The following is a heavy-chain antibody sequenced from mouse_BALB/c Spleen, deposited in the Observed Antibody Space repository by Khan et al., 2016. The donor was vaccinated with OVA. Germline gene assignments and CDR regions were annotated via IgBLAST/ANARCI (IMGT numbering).Heavy chain of an antibody. Sequence: VQLQESGAELMKPGASVKISCKATGYTFSSYWLEWVKQRPGHGLEWIGEILPGSGSRNYNEKFKGKATFTADISSKTTYMQLSSLTSEDSAVYDCARVNYGSRDYFDYWGQGTTLTVSS. CDR2: ILPGSGSR. J-gene: IGHJ2*01. D-gene: IGHD1-1*01. CDR3: ARVNYGSRDYFDY. V-gene: IGHV1-9*01. CDR1: GYTFSSYW.